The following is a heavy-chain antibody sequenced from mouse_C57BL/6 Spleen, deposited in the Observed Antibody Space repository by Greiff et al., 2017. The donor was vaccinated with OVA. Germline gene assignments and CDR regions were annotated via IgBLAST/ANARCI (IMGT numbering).Heavy chain of an antibody. CDR1: GYTFTSYW. D-gene: IGHD4-1*01. CDR3: ARSGELTGTYFDY. V-gene: IGHV1-69*01. J-gene: IGHJ2*01. CDR2: IDPSDSYT. Sequence: QVQLQQPGAELVMPGASVKLSCKASGYTFTSYWMHWVKQRPGQGLEWIGEIDPSDSYTNYNQKFKGKSTLTVDKSSSTAYMQLSSLTSEDSAVYYCARSGELTGTYFDYWGQGTTLTVSS.